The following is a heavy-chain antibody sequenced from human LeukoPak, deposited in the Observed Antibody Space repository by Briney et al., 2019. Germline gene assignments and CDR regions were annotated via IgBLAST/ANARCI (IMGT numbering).Heavy chain of an antibody. CDR1: GFTFSSYW. CDR2: IKQDGSEK. V-gene: IGHV3-7*01. D-gene: IGHD6-13*01. J-gene: IGHJ4*02. CDR3: ARDQIAAAGSFNY. Sequence: PGGSLRLSCAASGFTFSSYWMSWVRQAPGKGLEWVANIKQDGSEKYYVDSAKGRFTISRDNAKNSLYLQMNSLRAEDTAVYYCARDQIAAAGSFNYWGQETRVTVPS.